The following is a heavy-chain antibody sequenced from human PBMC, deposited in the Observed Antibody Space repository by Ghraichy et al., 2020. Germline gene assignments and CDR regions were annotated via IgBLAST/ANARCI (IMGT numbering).Heavy chain of an antibody. CDR2: ISSSGFTI. CDR1: GFTFSSYS. Sequence: GGSLRLSCAASGFTFSSYSMNWVRQAPGKGLDWVSYISSSGFTIYYADSVKGRFTISRDNAKNSLYLQMNSLRAEDTAVYYCARSRGVAYFDYWGQGTLVTVSS. CDR3: ARSRGVAYFDY. D-gene: IGHD3-10*01. J-gene: IGHJ4*02. V-gene: IGHV3-48*01.